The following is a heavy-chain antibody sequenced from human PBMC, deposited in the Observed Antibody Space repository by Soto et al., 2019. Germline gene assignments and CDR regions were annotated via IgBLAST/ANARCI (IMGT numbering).Heavy chain of an antibody. Sequence: QVQLVQSGAEVKKPGSSVKVSCKASGGTFSSYAISWVRQAPGQGLEWMGEIIPMFGTANYAQNFQGRVTITADEATSTAYMELSSRRSEDTAVYYCARDRGPSRGSYPYGFDPWGQGTLVTGSS. CDR2: IIPMFGTA. CDR3: ARDRGPSRGSYPYGFDP. CDR1: GGTFSSYA. V-gene: IGHV1-69*12. J-gene: IGHJ5*02. D-gene: IGHD3-22*01.